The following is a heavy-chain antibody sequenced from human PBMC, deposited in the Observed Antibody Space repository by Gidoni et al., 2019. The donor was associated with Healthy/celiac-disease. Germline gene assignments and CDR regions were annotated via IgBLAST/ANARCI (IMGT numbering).Heavy chain of an antibody. CDR2: IWYDGSNK. V-gene: IGHV3-33*01. CDR1: GFTFSSYG. CDR3: ARDPMAGILTGYPSSGYFDY. Sequence: QVQLVESGGGVVQPGRSLRLPCAASGFTFSSYGLPWVRQAPGKGLEWVAVIWYDGSNKYYADSVKGRFTISRDNSKNTLYLQMNSLRAEDTAVYYCARDPMAGILTGYPSSGYFDYWGQGTLVTVSS. D-gene: IGHD3-9*01. J-gene: IGHJ4*02.